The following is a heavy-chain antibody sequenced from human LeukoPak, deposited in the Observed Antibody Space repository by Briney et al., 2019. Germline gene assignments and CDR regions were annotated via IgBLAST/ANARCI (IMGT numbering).Heavy chain of an antibody. CDR1: GGSISSGSYF. V-gene: IGHV4-61*02. CDR3: ARDQGMTTVTSRY. D-gene: IGHD4-17*01. Sequence: SETLSLTCTVSGGSISSGSYFWSWIRQPAGKGLEWIGRIYTTGSTNYNPSLKSRVTISVDTSKNQFSLKLSSVTAADTAVYYCARDQGMTTVTSRYWGQGTLVTVSS. J-gene: IGHJ4*02. CDR2: IYTTGST.